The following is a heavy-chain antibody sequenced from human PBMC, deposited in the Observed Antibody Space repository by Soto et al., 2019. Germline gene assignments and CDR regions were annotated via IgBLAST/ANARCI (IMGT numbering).Heavy chain of an antibody. CDR2: ISAYNGNT. J-gene: IGHJ6*02. CDR1: GYTFTSYG. Sequence: ASVKVSCKASGYTFTSYGISWVRQAPGQGLEWMGWISAYNGNTNYAQKLQGRVTMTTDTSTSTAYMELRSLRSDDTAVYYCARERDGYNYYYYYGMDVWGQGTTVTVSS. D-gene: IGHD5-12*01. V-gene: IGHV1-18*01. CDR3: ARERDGYNYYYYYGMDV.